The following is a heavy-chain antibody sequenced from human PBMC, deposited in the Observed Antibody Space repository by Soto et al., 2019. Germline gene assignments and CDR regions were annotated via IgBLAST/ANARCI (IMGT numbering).Heavy chain of an antibody. V-gene: IGHV3-30*18. D-gene: IGHD6-19*01. J-gene: IGHJ4*02. CDR2: ISYDGSNK. CDR1: GFTFSSYG. Sequence: GGSLRLSCAASGFTFSSYGMHWVRQAPGKGLEWVAVISYDGSNKYYADSVKGRFTISRDNSKNTLYLQMNSLRAEDTAVYYCAKEKLSRQWLVPFDYWGQG. CDR3: AKEKLSRQWLVPFDY.